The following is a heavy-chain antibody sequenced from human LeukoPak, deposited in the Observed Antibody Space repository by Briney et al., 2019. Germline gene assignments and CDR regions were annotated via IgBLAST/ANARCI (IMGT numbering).Heavy chain of an antibody. V-gene: IGHV4-4*02. CDR1: GGSISSSNW. Sequence: SETLSLTCAVSGGSISSSNWWSWVRQPPGEGLEWIGEIYHSGSTNYNPSLKSRVTISVDKSKNQFSLKLSSVTAADTAVYYCASAAAAGRSGWFDPWGQGTLVTVSS. CDR3: ASAAAAGRSGWFDP. D-gene: IGHD6-13*01. CDR2: IYHSGST. J-gene: IGHJ5*02.